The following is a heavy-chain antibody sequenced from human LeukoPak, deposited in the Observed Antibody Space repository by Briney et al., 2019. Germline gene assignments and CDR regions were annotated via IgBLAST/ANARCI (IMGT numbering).Heavy chain of an antibody. D-gene: IGHD3-16*02. Sequence: ASVKVSCKASGYTFTSYDINWVRQATGQGLEWMGWMNPNSGNTGYAQKFQGRVTMTRNTSISTAYMELSSLRSEDTAVYYCARFGYDYVWGSYRYGPADYWGQGTLVTVSS. CDR2: MNPNSGNT. J-gene: IGHJ4*02. CDR3: ARFGYDYVWGSYRYGPADY. V-gene: IGHV1-8*01. CDR1: GYTFTSYD.